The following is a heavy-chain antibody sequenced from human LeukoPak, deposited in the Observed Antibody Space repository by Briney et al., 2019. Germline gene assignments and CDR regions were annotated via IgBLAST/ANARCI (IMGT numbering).Heavy chain of an antibody. CDR1: GGSISSYS. CDR2: IYHSGST. J-gene: IGHJ6*02. CDR3: ARGYCGGDCYSDYYYGMDV. Sequence: TPSETLSLTCTVSGGSISSYSWSWIRQPPGKGLEWIGYIYHSGSTYYNPSLKSRVTISVDRSKNQFSLKLSSVTAADTAVYYCARGYCGGDCYSDYYYGMDVWGQGTTVTVSS. D-gene: IGHD2-21*02. V-gene: IGHV4-30-2*01.